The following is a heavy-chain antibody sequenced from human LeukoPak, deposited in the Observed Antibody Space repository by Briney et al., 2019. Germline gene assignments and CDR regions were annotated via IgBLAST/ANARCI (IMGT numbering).Heavy chain of an antibody. CDR1: GYTFIGYY. J-gene: IGHJ3*02. CDR2: INPNSGGT. CDR3: ARGVAGTARGDGFDN. V-gene: IGHV1-2*02. Sequence: ASVKVSCKASGYTFIGYYMHWVRQAPGQGLEWMGWINPNSGGTNYAQKFQGRVTMTRDTSISTAYMELNRLSSDDTALYYCARGVAGTARGDGFDNWGQGTMVTVSS. D-gene: IGHD1-7*01.